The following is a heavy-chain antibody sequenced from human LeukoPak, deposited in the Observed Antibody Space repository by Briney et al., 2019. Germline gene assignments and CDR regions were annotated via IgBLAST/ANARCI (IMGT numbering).Heavy chain of an antibody. Sequence: ASVKVSCKAPGYTFTSNGITWVRQAPGQGLEWMGWISGYNGNTNYAQKLQGRVTMTTDRSTSTAYMELRSLTSDDTAVYYCARGALAQPFYYYMDVWGKGTTVTVSS. V-gene: IGHV1-18*01. D-gene: IGHD3-3*02. CDR1: GYTFTSNG. CDR3: ARGALAQPFYYYMDV. J-gene: IGHJ6*03. CDR2: ISGYNGNT.